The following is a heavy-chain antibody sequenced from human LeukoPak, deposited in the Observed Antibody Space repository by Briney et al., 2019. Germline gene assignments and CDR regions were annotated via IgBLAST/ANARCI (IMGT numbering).Heavy chain of an antibody. V-gene: IGHV3-48*01. CDR1: GFTFSSYE. Sequence: PGGSLRLSCAASGFTFSSYEMNWVRQAPGKGLEWVSFINSGTNDLYYADSVKGRFTISRDDAKNSVYLQMSSLRADDTTVYFCARDPVGIADFDFWGQGALVTVSS. J-gene: IGHJ4*02. CDR2: INSGTNDL. D-gene: IGHD2-15*01. CDR3: ARDPVGIADFDF.